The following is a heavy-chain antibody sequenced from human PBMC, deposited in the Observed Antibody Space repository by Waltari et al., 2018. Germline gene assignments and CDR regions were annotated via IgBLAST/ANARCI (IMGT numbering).Heavy chain of an antibody. CDR1: GYTFTSYA. CDR3: ARAPAYCGGDCLTFDY. D-gene: IGHD2-21*01. J-gene: IGHJ4*02. CDR2: ITAGNGNT. Sequence: QVQLVQSGAEVKKPGASVKVSCKASGYTFTSYAMHWVRQAPGQRLEWMGWITAGNGNTKSAQEYQGRGTITRDTSASTAYMELSSLRSEEMAVYYCARAPAYCGGDCLTFDYWGQGTLVTVSS. V-gene: IGHV1-3*03.